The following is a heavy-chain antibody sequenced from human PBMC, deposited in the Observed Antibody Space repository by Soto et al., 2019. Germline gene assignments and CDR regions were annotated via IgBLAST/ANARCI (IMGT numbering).Heavy chain of an antibody. J-gene: IGHJ6*01. Sequence: QVQLVESGGGVVQPGRSLRLSCAASGFTFSSYAMHWVRQAPGKGLEWVAVISYDGSNKYYADSVKGRFTISRDNSKNTLYLQMNSLRAEDTAVYYCARDPHTNYYDSSGYYYDYYYGMDVW. CDR3: ARDPHTNYYDSSGYYYDYYYGMDV. CDR2: ISYDGSNK. D-gene: IGHD3-22*01. V-gene: IGHV3-30-3*01. CDR1: GFTFSSYA.